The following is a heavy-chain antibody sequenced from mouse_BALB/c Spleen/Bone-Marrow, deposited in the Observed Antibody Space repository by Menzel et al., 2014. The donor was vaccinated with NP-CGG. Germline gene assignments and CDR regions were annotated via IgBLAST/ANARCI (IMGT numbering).Heavy chain of an antibody. D-gene: IGHD1-2*01. Sequence: EVKLQESGGGLVQPGGSLKLSCAASGFTFSSYTMSWVRQTPEKRLEWVAYISNGGGSTYYPDTVKGRFTISRDNAKNTLYLQMSSLKSEDTATYYCARRSAATYYFDYRGQGTTLPVTS. V-gene: IGHV5-12-2*01. CDR1: GFTFSSYT. J-gene: IGHJ2*01. CDR3: ARRSAATYYFDY. CDR2: ISNGGGST.